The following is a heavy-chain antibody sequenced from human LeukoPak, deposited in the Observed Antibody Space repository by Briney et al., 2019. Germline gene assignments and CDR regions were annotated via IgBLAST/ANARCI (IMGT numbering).Heavy chain of an antibody. Sequence: PGGSLRLSCVASGFPFSSYWMTWVRQAPGKGLEWVANIKQDGSKKSYVDSVKGRFTISRDNAKNSLYLQMNSLRAEDTAIYYCTRVGYIDEGIDYWGQGMLVTVSS. CDR1: GFPFSSYW. V-gene: IGHV3-7*04. CDR2: IKQDGSKK. CDR3: TRVGYIDEGIDY. J-gene: IGHJ4*02. D-gene: IGHD5-24*01.